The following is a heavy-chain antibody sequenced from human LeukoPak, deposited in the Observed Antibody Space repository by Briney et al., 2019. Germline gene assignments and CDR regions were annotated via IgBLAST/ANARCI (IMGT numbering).Heavy chain of an antibody. J-gene: IGHJ5*02. D-gene: IGHD2-2*01. CDR1: GGSISSSNYY. Sequence: SETLSLTCTVSGGSISSSNYYWGWIRQPPGKGMEWIGSIHYSGSTYYNPSLKSRVTISVDTSKNQFSLKLSSVTAADTAVYYCASNIVVVPAAFHWFDPWGQGTLVTVSS. CDR2: IHYSGST. CDR3: ASNIVVVPAAFHWFDP. V-gene: IGHV4-39*07.